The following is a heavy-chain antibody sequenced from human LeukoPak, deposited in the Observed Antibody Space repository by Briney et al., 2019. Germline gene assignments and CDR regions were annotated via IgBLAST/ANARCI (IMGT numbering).Heavy chain of an antibody. CDR1: GYILTELS. CDR3: ATHSSAYYYVNPLWQH. Sequence: GASVKVSCKVYGYILTELSMHWVRQAPGKGLEWMGGFDPEDGETIYAQKFQGRFTMTEDTSTDTAYMELSSLRSEDTAAYYCATHSSAYYYVNPLWQHWGQGTLVTVSS. J-gene: IGHJ1*01. D-gene: IGHD3-22*01. CDR2: FDPEDGET. V-gene: IGHV1-24*01.